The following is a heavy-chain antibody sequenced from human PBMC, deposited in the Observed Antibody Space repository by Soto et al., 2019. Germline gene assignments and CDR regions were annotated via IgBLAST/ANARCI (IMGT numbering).Heavy chain of an antibody. Sequence: QVQLVQSGDEVKKPGASVKVSCKTSGYSFTNYGITWVRQAPGQGLECMGWISPYSGNTNHAQKFQGRVTLTTDTSPSTAYMELRRLTSDGTGVYYCARDWSYPSGGIDYWGQGTLVTVSS. D-gene: IGHD6-25*01. CDR1: GYSFTNYG. V-gene: IGHV1-18*01. CDR2: ISPYSGNT. J-gene: IGHJ4*02. CDR3: ARDWSYPSGGIDY.